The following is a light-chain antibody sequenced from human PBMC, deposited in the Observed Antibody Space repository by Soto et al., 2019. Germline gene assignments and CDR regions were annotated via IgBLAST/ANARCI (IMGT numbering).Light chain of an antibody. CDR3: SSFAGSNNYV. CDR1: SSDVGGYNY. V-gene: IGLV2-8*01. CDR2: EVS. J-gene: IGLJ1*01. Sequence: QSALTQPLSASGSPGQSVTIFCTGTSSDVGGYNYVSWYQQHPGKAPKLMIYEVSKRPSGVPGRFSGSKSGNTASLTVSGLQAEDEADYYCSSFAGSNNYVFGIGTKVTVL.